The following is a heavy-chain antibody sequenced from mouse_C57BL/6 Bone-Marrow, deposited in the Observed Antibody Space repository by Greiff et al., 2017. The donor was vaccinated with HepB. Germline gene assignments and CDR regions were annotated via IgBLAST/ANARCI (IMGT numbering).Heavy chain of an antibody. CDR2: IDPSDSET. Sequence: VQLQQPGAELVRPGSSVKLSCKASGYTFTSYWMHWVQQRPIQGLEWIGNIDPSDSETHYTQKFKDKATLTVDKSSSTAYLQLSRLTSEDSAVYYCAREVWLDYGDYWGQGTTLTGSS. CDR3: AREVWLDYGDY. CDR1: GYTFTSYW. J-gene: IGHJ2*01. V-gene: IGHV1-52*01. D-gene: IGHD2-2*01.